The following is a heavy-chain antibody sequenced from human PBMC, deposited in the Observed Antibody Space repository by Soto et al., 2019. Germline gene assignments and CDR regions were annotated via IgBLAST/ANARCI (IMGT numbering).Heavy chain of an antibody. CDR1: GFIFSSYA. D-gene: IGHD6-19*01. J-gene: IGHJ6*02. CDR3: ARLLGMSIAVAGGYGMDV. CDR2: IYSGGST. V-gene: IGHV3-53*04. Sequence: PGGSLRLSCAASGFIFSSYAMNWVRQAPGKGLEWVSVIYSGGSTYYADSVKGRFTISRHNSKNTLYLQMNSLRAEDTAVYYCARLLGMSIAVAGGYGMDVWGQGTTVTVSS.